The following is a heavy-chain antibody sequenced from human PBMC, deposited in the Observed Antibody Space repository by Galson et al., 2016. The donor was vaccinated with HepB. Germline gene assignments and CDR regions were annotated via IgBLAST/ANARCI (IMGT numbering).Heavy chain of an antibody. V-gene: IGHV4-39*01. CDR3: VGQRDSRPSGWYVAHYYYHIDV. D-gene: IGHD6-19*01. J-gene: IGHJ6*02. Sequence: ETLSLTCAVSGGAITSSSFYWGWIRQSPGKGLEWIGTIYYSGNTYYNPSLRSRLSLSVDKSRNQFSLRLTSMTAADTAVYFCVGQRDSRPSGWYVAHYYYHIDVWGQGTAVIVSS. CDR1: GGAITSSSFY. CDR2: IYYSGNT.